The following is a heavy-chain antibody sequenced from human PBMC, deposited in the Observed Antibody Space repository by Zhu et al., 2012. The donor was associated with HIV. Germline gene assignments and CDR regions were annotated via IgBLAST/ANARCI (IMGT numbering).Heavy chain of an antibody. J-gene: IGHJ4*02. CDR1: GGSISSYY. CDR3: ARGSYGLDY. D-gene: IGHD3-16*01. Sequence: QVQLQESGPGLVKPSETLSLTCTVSGGSISSYYWSWIRQPPGKGLEWIGYIYTSGSTSYNPSLESRVTISVDTSKNQFSLRLSSVTAADTAVYYCARGSYGLDYWGQGTLATVSS. V-gene: IGHV4-4*09. CDR2: IYTSGST.